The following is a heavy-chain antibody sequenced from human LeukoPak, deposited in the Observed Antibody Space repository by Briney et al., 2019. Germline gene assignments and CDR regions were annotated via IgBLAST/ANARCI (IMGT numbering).Heavy chain of an antibody. D-gene: IGHD3-22*01. CDR3: AIMHPYYDGNGYWVQ. CDR2: ISVSGGST. Sequence: GGSLRLSCAASGFTFSSYAMSWVRQAPGKGLEWVSGISVSGGSTAYADSAKGRFTISRDNPRNTLYMQMNSLRAEDTALYYCAIMHPYYDGNGYWVQWGQGTLVTVSS. CDR1: GFTFSSYA. V-gene: IGHV3-23*01. J-gene: IGHJ4*02.